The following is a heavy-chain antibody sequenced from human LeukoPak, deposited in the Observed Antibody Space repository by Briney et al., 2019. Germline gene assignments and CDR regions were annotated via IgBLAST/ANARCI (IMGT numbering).Heavy chain of an antibody. CDR3: AREYGDYSSYFDL. Sequence: PGGSLRLSCAASGFTFSDYYMSWIRQAPGKGLEWVSYISSSSSYTNYADSVKGRFTISRDNAKNSLYLGMSSLRAEDTALYYCAREYGDYSSYFDLWGRGTLVTVSS. V-gene: IGHV3-11*05. CDR1: GFTFSDYY. D-gene: IGHD4-17*01. CDR2: ISSSSSYT. J-gene: IGHJ2*01.